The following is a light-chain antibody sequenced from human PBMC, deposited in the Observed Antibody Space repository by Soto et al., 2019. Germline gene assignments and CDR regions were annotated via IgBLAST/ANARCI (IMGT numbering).Light chain of an antibody. CDR1: QSISSW. V-gene: IGKV1-5*01. Sequence: DIQMTQSPSTLSASVGDRVTITCRASQSISSWLAWYQQKPGKAPKLLIYDASSLESGVPSRFSGSGSGTEFTLTISSLQPDDFETYYCQQYNNYSYTFGQGTKVDIX. CDR3: QQYNNYSYT. J-gene: IGKJ2*01. CDR2: DAS.